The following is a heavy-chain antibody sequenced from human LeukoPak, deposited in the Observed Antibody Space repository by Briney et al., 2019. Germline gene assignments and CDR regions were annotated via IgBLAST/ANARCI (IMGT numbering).Heavy chain of an antibody. D-gene: IGHD3-3*01. J-gene: IGHJ6*03. CDR3: ARQNTIFGGHYYMDV. CDR2: ISNSGGTI. Sequence: GGSLRLSCAASGFTFSSFSMNWVRQAPGKGLEWVSYISNSGGTIYYADSVKGRFTISRNNAWNSLSLQISSLRAEDTAVYYCARQNTIFGGHYYMDVWGKGTTVTVS. V-gene: IGHV3-48*01. CDR1: GFTFSSFS.